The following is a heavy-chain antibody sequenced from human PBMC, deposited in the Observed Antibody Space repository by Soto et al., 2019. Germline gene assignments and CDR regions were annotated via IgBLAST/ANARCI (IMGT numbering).Heavy chain of an antibody. V-gene: IGHV3-7*01. CDR2: IKQDGSEK. D-gene: IGHD3-16*01. J-gene: IGHJ6*02. CDR3: ARELERDYVWGSKYGMDV. Sequence: SLRLSCAASGFTFSSYWMSWVRQAPGKGLEWVANIKQDGSEKYYVDSVKGRFTISRDNAKNSLYLQMNSLRAEDTAVYYCARELERDYVWGSKYGMDVWGQGTTVTVSS. CDR1: GFTFSSYW.